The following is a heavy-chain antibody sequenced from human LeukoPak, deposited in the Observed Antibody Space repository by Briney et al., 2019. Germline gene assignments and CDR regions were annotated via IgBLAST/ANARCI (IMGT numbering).Heavy chain of an antibody. CDR2: FDPEDGET. V-gene: IGHV1-24*01. Sequence: ASVKVSSKVSGYTLTELSMHWVRQAPGKGLEWMGGFDPEDGETIYAQKFQGRVTMTEDTSTDTAYMELSSLRSEDTAVYYCATPSSYYYDTKGGGGAFDIWGQGTMVTVSS. D-gene: IGHD3-22*01. J-gene: IGHJ3*02. CDR3: ATPSSYYYDTKGGGGAFDI. CDR1: GYTLTELS.